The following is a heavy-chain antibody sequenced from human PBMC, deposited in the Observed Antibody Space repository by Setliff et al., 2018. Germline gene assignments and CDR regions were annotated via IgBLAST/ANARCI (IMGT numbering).Heavy chain of an antibody. J-gene: IGHJ6*02. V-gene: IGHV4-61*02. D-gene: IGHD5-18*01. CDR3: ARGRGYSYGSTFHYYYGMDV. CDR1: GGSISSGSYY. CDR2: IYTSGST. Sequence: PSETLSLTCTVSGGSISSGSYYWSWIRQPAGKGLEWIGRIYTSGSTNYNPSLKSQVTISVDTSKNQFSLKLSSVTAADTAVYYCARGRGYSYGSTFHYYYGMDVWGQGTTVTVSS.